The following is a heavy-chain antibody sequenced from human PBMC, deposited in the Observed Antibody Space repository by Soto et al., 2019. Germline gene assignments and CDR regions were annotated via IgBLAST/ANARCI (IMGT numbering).Heavy chain of an antibody. CDR3: AKRAGDGYLDY. Sequence: EVQLLESGGGLVQPGETLRLSCAASGFTFSSYAMNWVRQAPGKGPEWVSFISGAGDSTYYADSVKGRLTIYKDNSTKALYLEMNSLSADDTAIYYCAKRAGDGYLDYWGQGTLVTVSS. D-gene: IGHD4-17*01. J-gene: IGHJ4*02. CDR2: ISGAGDST. V-gene: IGHV3-23*01. CDR1: GFTFSSYA.